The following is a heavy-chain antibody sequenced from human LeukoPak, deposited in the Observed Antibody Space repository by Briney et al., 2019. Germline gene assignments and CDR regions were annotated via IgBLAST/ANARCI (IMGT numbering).Heavy chain of an antibody. J-gene: IGHJ4*02. Sequence: GGSVRLSCAASGFTLSGYWMHWVRQAPGKGLVWVSHINGLETTNYADSVKGRFTISRDNARNTLYLQMSSLRAEDTAVYYCVRDNGGYYDYWGQGTLVTVSS. CDR3: VRDNGGYYDY. V-gene: IGHV3-74*01. D-gene: IGHD2-8*01. CDR1: GFTLSGYW. CDR2: INGLETT.